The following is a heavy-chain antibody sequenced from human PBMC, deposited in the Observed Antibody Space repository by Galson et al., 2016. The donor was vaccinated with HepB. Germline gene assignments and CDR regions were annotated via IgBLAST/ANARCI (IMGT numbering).Heavy chain of an antibody. J-gene: IGHJ4*02. Sequence: SVKVSCKASAYSFSSHGIAWVRQAPGQGLEWMGWISTHEGNTKYAQRFQDRVTITTEASKTTAYVELRSLRADDTAMYYCATTVPGLVIVVVNFDSWGQGTLVTVSS. D-gene: IGHD2-2*01. CDR3: ATTVPGLVIVVVNFDS. CDR2: ISTHEGNT. V-gene: IGHV1-18*01. CDR1: AYSFSSHG.